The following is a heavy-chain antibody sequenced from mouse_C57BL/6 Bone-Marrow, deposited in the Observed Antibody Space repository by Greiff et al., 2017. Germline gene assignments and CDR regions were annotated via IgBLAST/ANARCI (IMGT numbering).Heavy chain of an antibody. D-gene: IGHD2-2*01. CDR1: GYTFTSYT. V-gene: IGHV1-4*01. CDR3: ARWLGGYDVVFAY. J-gene: IGHJ3*01. CDR2: INPSSGYT. Sequence: QVQLQQSGAELARPGASVKMSCKASGYTFTSYTMHWVKQRPGQGLEWIGYINPSSGYTKYNQKFKDKATLTADKSSSTAYMQLSSLTSEDSAVYYCARWLGGYDVVFAYWGQGTLVTVSA.